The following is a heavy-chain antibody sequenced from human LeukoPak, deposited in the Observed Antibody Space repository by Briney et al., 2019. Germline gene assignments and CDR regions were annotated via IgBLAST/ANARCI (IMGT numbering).Heavy chain of an antibody. D-gene: IGHD3-22*01. CDR2: ITTSSTYI. J-gene: IGHJ4*02. V-gene: IGHV3-21*01. CDR3: ATDRGYSSFDY. Sequence: GGSLRLSCAASGFSFSDYNMNWVRQAPGKALEWVSSITTSSTYIYYGDSVKGRFTISRDNAKNSLYLQMNGLRAEDTAVYYCATDRGYSSFDYWGQGTLVTVSS. CDR1: GFSFSDYN.